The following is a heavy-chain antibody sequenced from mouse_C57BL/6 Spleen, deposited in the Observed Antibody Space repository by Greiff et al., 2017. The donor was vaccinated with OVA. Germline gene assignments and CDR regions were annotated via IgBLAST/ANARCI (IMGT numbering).Heavy chain of an antibody. J-gene: IGHJ2*01. Sequence: VKVVESGPELVKPGASVKISCKASGYAFSSSWMNWVKQRPGKGLEWIGRIYPGDGDTNYNGKFKGKATLTADKSSSTAYMQLSSLTSEDSAVYFCARSHYGDYWGQGTTLTVSS. CDR3: ARSHYGDY. D-gene: IGHD1-1*01. CDR1: GYAFSSSW. CDR2: IYPGDGDT. V-gene: IGHV1-82*01.